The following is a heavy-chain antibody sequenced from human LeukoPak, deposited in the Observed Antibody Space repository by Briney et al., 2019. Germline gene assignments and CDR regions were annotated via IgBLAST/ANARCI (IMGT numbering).Heavy chain of an antibody. J-gene: IGHJ3*02. D-gene: IGHD1-26*01. CDR3: ARAGWKLLFQGPKPNAFDI. CDR2: INHSGST. CDR1: GGSFSGYY. Sequence: SETLSLTCAVYGGSFSGYYWSWIRQPPGKGLEWIGEINHSGSTNYNPALKSRVTISVDPSKNQFSLKLSSVTAADTAVYYCARAGWKLLFQGPKPNAFDIWGQGTMVTVSS. V-gene: IGHV4-34*01.